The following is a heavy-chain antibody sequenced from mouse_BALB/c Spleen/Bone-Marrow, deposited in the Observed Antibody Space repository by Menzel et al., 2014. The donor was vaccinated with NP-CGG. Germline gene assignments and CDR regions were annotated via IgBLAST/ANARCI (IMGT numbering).Heavy chain of an antibody. V-gene: IGHV1-63*01. CDR3: TRRRSLDY. J-gene: IGHJ2*01. CDR2: IYPGSGNT. CDR1: GYAFTNYW. Sequence: VQGVESGTELVRPGTSVKISCKASGYAFTNYWLGWVKQRPGHGLEWIGDIYPGSGNTHYNEKFKGKVTLTADKSSSTAYMQLSGLTSEDSAVYFCTRRRSLDYWGQGTTLTVSS.